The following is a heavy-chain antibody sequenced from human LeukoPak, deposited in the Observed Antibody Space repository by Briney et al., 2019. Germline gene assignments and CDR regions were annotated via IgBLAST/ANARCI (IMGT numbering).Heavy chain of an antibody. V-gene: IGHV1-18*01. CDR2: ISCYNGNT. D-gene: IGHD3-9*01. CDR3: ATRHDDILTGYYGNWFDP. Sequence: GASVKVSCKASGYTFTTYNINWVRQAPGQGLEWMGWISCYNGNTNYAQELQGRVTMTRNTSISTAYMELSNLRSEDTAVYYCATRHDDILTGYYGNWFDPWGQGTLVTVSS. J-gene: IGHJ5*02. CDR1: GYTFTTYN.